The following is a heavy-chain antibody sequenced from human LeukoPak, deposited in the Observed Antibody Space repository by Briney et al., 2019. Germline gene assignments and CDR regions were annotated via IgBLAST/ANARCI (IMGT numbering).Heavy chain of an antibody. CDR2: IKTKTDGGTI. J-gene: IGHJ4*02. CDR3: TTDNFDY. Sequence: GGSLRLSCAASGLSLSNAWMSCVRQAPGKGPEWVGRIKTKTDGGTIEYAAPVKGRFTISRDDSRNTLYLQMNSLKTEDTAVYYGTTDNFDYWGQGSLVTVSS. V-gene: IGHV3-15*01. CDR1: GLSLSNAW.